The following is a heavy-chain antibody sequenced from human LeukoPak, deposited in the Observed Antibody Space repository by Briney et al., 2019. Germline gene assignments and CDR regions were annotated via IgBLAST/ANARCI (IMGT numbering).Heavy chain of an antibody. CDR2: INHSGST. J-gene: IGHJ4*02. CDR1: GGSFSGYY. V-gene: IGHV4-34*01. Sequence: SETLSLTCAVYGGSFSGYYWTWIRQPPGKGLEWIGEINHSGSTNYNPSLKSRVTISVDKSKNQFSLKLTSVTAADTAVYYCARIGNYYFDYWGQGTLVTVSS. D-gene: IGHD1-1*01. CDR3: ARIGNYYFDY.